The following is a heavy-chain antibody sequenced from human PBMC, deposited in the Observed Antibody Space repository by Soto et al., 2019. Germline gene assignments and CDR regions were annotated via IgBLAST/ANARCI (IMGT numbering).Heavy chain of an antibody. CDR3: ATGEHSSSDLPFDY. J-gene: IGHJ4*02. D-gene: IGHD6-6*01. V-gene: IGHV1-69*01. CDR1: GGTFSSYA. Sequence: QVPLVQSGAEVKKPGSSVKVSCKASGGTFSSYAISWVRQAPGQGLEWMGGIIPIFGTANYAQKFQGRVTITADETTSTAYMELSSLRSEDTAVYYCATGEHSSSDLPFDYWGQGTMVTVSS. CDR2: IIPIFGTA.